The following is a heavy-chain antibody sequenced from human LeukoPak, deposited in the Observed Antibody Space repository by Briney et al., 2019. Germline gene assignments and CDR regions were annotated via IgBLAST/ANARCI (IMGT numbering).Heavy chain of an antibody. CDR3: AKIPYGDYVLDYYYYMDV. CDR2: IRYDGSKK. D-gene: IGHD4-17*01. Sequence: GGSLRLSCTASGFAFRSHAMHWVRQAPGKGLEWVAFIRYDGSKKFYADSVKGRFTISRDNSKNTPYLQMYSLRAEDTAVYYCAKIPYGDYVLDYYYYMDVWGKGTTVTISS. CDR1: GFAFRSHA. V-gene: IGHV3-30*02. J-gene: IGHJ6*03.